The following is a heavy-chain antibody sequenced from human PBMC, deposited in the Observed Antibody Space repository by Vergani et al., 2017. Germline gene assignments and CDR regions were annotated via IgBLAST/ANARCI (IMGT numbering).Heavy chain of an antibody. CDR1: GFTFSSYW. D-gene: IGHD5-18*01. J-gene: IGHJ3*02. Sequence: EVQLVESGGGLVQPGGSLRLSCAASGFTFSSYWMHWVRQAPGKGLVWVSRINSGGSSTSYADSVKGRFTISRDNAKNTLYLQMNSLRAEDTAVYYCAKAPRGYSYGYAAFDIWGQGTMVTVSS. CDR2: INSGGSST. V-gene: IGHV3-74*01. CDR3: AKAPRGYSYGYAAFDI.